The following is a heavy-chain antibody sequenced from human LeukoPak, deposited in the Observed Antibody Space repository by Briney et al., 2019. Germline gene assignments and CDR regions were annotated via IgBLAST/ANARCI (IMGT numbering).Heavy chain of an antibody. CDR3: ARHCGGDCYLARDAFDI. CDR1: GGSISSGGYY. J-gene: IGHJ3*02. V-gene: IGHV4-61*02. CDR2: IYTSGST. Sequence: SETLSLTCTVSGGSISSGGYYWSWIRQPAGKGLEWIGRIYTSGSTNYNPSLKSRVTISVDTSKNQFSLKLSSVTAADTAVYHCARHCGGDCYLARDAFDIWGQGTMVTVSS. D-gene: IGHD2-21*02.